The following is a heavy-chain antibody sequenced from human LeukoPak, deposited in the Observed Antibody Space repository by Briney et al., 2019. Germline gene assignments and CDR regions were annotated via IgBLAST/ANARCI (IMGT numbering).Heavy chain of an antibody. CDR3: ASSTYYYDSGGLSKHPRFDY. D-gene: IGHD3-22*01. V-gene: IGHV4-59*01. CDR2: IYYSGST. Sequence: SETLSLTCTVSGGSISSYYWSWIRQPPGKGLEWVGYIYYSGSTNYNPSLKSRVTISVDTSKNQFSLKLSSVTAADTAVYYCASSTYYYDSGGLSKHPRFDYWGQGTLVTVSS. CDR1: GGSISSYY. J-gene: IGHJ4*02.